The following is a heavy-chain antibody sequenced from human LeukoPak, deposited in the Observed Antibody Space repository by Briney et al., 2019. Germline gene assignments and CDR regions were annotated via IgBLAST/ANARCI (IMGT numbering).Heavy chain of an antibody. CDR3: ARDYDFDVDY. CDR2: IGFYNGNT. CDR1: GYTLTNYG. D-gene: IGHD3-3*01. V-gene: IGHV1-18*01. Sequence: GASVKVSCKTSGYTLTNYGISWVRQAPGQGLEWMGWIGFYNGNTNYAQKLQGRVTITTDTSTSTAYMELRSLRSDDTAVYYCARDYDFDVDYWGQGTLVTVSS. J-gene: IGHJ4*02.